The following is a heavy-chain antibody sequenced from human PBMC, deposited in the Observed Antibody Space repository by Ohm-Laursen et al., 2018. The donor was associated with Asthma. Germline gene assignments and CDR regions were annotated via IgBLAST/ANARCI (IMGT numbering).Heavy chain of an antibody. V-gene: IGHV4-30-4*01. CDR1: GGSISSGDYY. D-gene: IGHD3-10*01. J-gene: IGHJ4*02. Sequence: TLSLTCTVSGGSISSGDYYWSWIRQPPRKGLEWIGNIHYSGSTIYNPSLESRLTISVDTSKNQFSLNLSSVTAADTALYYCARDGRLRGSFDYWGQGTLVTVSS. CDR3: ARDGRLRGSFDY. CDR2: IHYSGST.